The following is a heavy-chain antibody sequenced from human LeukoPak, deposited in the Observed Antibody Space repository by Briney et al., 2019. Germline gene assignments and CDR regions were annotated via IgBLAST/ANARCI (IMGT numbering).Heavy chain of an antibody. CDR1: RFTFSSYG. CDR3: ARDSRVQQLEGYYYGMDV. V-gene: IGHV3-48*04. J-gene: IGHJ6*02. Sequence: GGSLRLSCAASRFTFSSYGMNWDRQAPGKGLEWVSYISSRSSTIYYADSVKGRFTISRDNAKNSLYLQMNNLRAEDTAVYYCARDSRVQQLEGYYYGMDVWGQGTTVTVSS. D-gene: IGHD6-13*01. CDR2: ISSRSSTI.